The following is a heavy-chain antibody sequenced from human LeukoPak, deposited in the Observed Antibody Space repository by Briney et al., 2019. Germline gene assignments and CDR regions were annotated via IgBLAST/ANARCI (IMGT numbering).Heavy chain of an antibody. D-gene: IGHD4-17*01. CDR2: ISSSSSYI. CDR1: GLTFSDYY. Sequence: GGSLRLSCAASGLTFSDYYMNWVRQAPGKGLEWVSSISSSSSYIYYADSVKGRFTISRDNAKNSLYLQMNSLRAEDTAVYYCASMTTVTTSRINYYYYYGMDVWGQGTTVTVSS. V-gene: IGHV3-21*01. CDR3: ASMTTVTTSRINYYYYYGMDV. J-gene: IGHJ6*02.